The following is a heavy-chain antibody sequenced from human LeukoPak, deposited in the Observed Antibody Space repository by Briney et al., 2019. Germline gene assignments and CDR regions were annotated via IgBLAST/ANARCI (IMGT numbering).Heavy chain of an antibody. CDR1: GFTFSSYA. Sequence: PGGSLRLSCAASGFTFSSYAIHWVRQAPGKGLEWVAIISSDASKKYYADSVKGRFTISRDNSKNTLYLQMNSLRDEDTAVYYCAKADSSSCPDYWGQGTLVTVSS. CDR3: AKADSSSCPDY. D-gene: IGHD6-13*01. CDR2: ISSDASKK. V-gene: IGHV3-30*18. J-gene: IGHJ4*02.